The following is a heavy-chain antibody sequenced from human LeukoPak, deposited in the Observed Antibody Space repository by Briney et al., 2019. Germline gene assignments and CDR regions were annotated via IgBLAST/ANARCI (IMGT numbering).Heavy chain of an antibody. CDR3: ARRADSSWVYYFDY. V-gene: IGHV4-39*01. CDR1: GGSISSSSYY. J-gene: IGHJ4*02. CDR2: IYYSGST. D-gene: IGHD6-13*01. Sequence: PSETLSLTCTVSGGSISSSSYYWGWIRQPPGKGLEWIGSIYYSGSTYYNPSLKSRVTISVDTSKNQFSLKLSSVTAADTAVYYCARRADSSWVYYFDYWGQGTLVTVSS.